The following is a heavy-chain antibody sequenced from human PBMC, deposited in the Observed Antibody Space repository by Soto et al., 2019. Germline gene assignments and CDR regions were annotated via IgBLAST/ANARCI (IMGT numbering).Heavy chain of an antibody. CDR1: GFNFSSYA. Sequence: GGSLRLSCAASGFNFSSYAMSWVRQAPGKGLEWVSAISGSGGSTYYADSVKGRFTISRDNSKNTLYLQMNSLRAEDTAVYYCAKDLVATLRKITHFDYWGQGTLVTVSS. D-gene: IGHD5-12*01. V-gene: IGHV3-23*01. CDR3: AKDLVATLRKITHFDY. CDR2: ISGSGGST. J-gene: IGHJ4*02.